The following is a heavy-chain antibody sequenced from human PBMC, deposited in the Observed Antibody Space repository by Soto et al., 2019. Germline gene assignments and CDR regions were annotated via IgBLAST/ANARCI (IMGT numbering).Heavy chain of an antibody. CDR3: ARSEYSGYEPFDY. CDR2: INYSGST. D-gene: IGHD5-12*01. J-gene: IGHJ4*02. Sequence: PSETLSLTCTVSGGSISSYYWSWIRQPPGKGLEWIGEINYSGSTNYNPSLKSRVTISVDTSKNQFSLKLSSVTAADTAVYYCARSEYSGYEPFDYWGQGTLVTVS. CDR1: GGSISSYY. V-gene: IGHV4-59*12.